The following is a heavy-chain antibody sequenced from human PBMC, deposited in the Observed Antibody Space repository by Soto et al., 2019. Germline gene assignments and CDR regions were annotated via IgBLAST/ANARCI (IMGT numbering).Heavy chain of an antibody. CDR3: ARDLAYSSSPPS. V-gene: IGHV3-21*01. Sequence: EVQLVESGGGLVKPGGSLRLSCAASGFTFSSYSMNWVRQAPGKGLEWVSSISSSSSYIYYADSVKGQFTISRDNAKNSLYLQMNSLRAEDTAVYYCARDLAYSSSPPSWGQGTLVTVSS. CDR1: GFTFSSYS. CDR2: ISSSSSYI. D-gene: IGHD6-13*01. J-gene: IGHJ5*02.